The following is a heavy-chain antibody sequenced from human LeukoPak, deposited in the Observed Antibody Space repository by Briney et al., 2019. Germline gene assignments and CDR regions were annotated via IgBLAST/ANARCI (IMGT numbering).Heavy chain of an antibody. CDR2: ISAYNGNT. CDR3: ASSFGSTSWYYFDY. V-gene: IGHV1-18*01. CDR1: GYSFTSNW. D-gene: IGHD6-13*01. Sequence: GESLKISCKGSGYSFTSNWIGWVRQAPGQGLEWMGWISAYNGNTNYAQKLQGRVTMTTDTSTSTAYMELRSLRSDDTAVYYCASSFGSTSWYYFDYWGQGTLVTVSS. J-gene: IGHJ4*02.